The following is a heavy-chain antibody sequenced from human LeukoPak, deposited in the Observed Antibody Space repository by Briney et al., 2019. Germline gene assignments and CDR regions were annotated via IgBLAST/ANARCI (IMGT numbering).Heavy chain of an antibody. CDR1: GGSFSAYY. D-gene: IGHD3-22*01. CDR3: ARARWGSGYYYVKGNMDL. CDR2: INHSGST. V-gene: IGHV4-34*01. Sequence: SETLSLTCAVYGGSFSAYYWSWIRQPPGKGLDWIGEINHSGSTNYNPSLKRRVTISVDTSKNQLSLKLSSVTAADTAVYYCARARWGSGYYYVKGNMDLWGKGTTVTVSS. J-gene: IGHJ6*03.